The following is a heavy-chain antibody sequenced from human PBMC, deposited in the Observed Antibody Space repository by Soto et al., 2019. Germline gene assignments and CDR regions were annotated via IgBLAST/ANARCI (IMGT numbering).Heavy chain of an antibody. J-gene: IGHJ3*02. V-gene: IGHV5-51*01. Sequence: GESLKISCKGSGYRFTSYWIGWVRQMPGKGLEGKGILYPGDSDTRYSPSFQGQVTVSADKSISTAYLQWSSLKASETAMCYCARPPKWQWLAYGAFDIWGQGTMVTVSS. CDR1: GYRFTSYW. CDR2: LYPGDSDT. D-gene: IGHD6-19*01. CDR3: ARPPKWQWLAYGAFDI.